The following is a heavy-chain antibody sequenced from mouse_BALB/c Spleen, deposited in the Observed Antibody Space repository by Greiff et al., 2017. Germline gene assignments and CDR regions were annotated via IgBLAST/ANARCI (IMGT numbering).Heavy chain of an antibody. CDR2: ISTYYGDA. J-gene: IGHJ2*01. D-gene: IGHD4-1*01. CDR3: ARLGLDYFDY. CDR1: GYTFTDYA. V-gene: IGHV1S137*01. Sequence: QVHVKQSGAELVRPGVSVKISCKGSGYTFTDYAMHWVKQSHAKSLEWIGVISTYYGDASYNQKFKGKATMTVDKSSSTAYMELARLTSEDSAIYYCARLGLDYFDYWGQGTTLTVSS.